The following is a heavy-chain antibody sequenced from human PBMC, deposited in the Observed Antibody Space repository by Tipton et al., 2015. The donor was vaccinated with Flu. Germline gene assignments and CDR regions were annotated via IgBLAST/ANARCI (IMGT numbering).Heavy chain of an antibody. CDR1: GYSISSGYY. J-gene: IGHJ5*02. D-gene: IGHD3-10*01. Sequence: TLSLTCAVSGYSISSGYYWGWIRQPPGKGLEWIGSIYHSGSTYYNPSLKSRVTISVDTSKNQFSLKLSSVTAADTAVYYCARDLFGEKDWFDPWGQGTLVTVSS. V-gene: IGHV4-38-2*02. CDR3: ARDLFGEKDWFDP. CDR2: IYHSGST.